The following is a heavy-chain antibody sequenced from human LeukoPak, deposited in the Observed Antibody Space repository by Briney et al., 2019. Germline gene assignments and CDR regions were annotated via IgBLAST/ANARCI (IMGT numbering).Heavy chain of an antibody. V-gene: IGHV4-4*07. CDR2: IYTSGST. Sequence: KSSETLSLTCTVSGGSISSYYWSWIRQPAGKGLEWIGRIYTSGSTNYNPSLKSRVTISVDKSKNQFSLKLSSVTAADTAVYYCAGAPDSSGYDYYYYYMDVWGKGTTVTVSS. D-gene: IGHD3-22*01. CDR1: GGSISSYY. CDR3: AGAPDSSGYDYYYYYMDV. J-gene: IGHJ6*03.